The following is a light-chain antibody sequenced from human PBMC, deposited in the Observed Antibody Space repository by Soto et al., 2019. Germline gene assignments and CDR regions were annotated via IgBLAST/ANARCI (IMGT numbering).Light chain of an antibody. J-gene: IGLJ1*01. CDR1: SDDVGGYNY. CDR2: EVS. CDR3: ASYSSIGTPYV. Sequence: QSALTQPASVSGSLGQSITISCTGTSDDVGGYNYVSWYQHHPGKAPKLIIHEVSRRPSGVSNRFSGSKSGNTASLTISGLQAEDGADYHCASYSSIGTPYVFGTGTKLTVL. V-gene: IGLV2-14*01.